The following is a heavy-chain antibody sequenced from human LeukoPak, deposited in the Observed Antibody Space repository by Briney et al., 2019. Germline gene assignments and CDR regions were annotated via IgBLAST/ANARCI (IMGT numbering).Heavy chain of an antibody. CDR1: GGSVSSGSYY. Sequence: PSETLSLTCTVSGGSVSSGSYYWNWIRQPPGKGLEWIGYIYYSGSTNYNPSLNSRVTISLDTSKNRFSLKLSTVTAADTAVYYCARRPTGDPKFDYWGQGTLVTVSS. V-gene: IGHV4-61*01. D-gene: IGHD7-27*01. CDR3: ARRPTGDPKFDY. J-gene: IGHJ4*02. CDR2: IYYSGST.